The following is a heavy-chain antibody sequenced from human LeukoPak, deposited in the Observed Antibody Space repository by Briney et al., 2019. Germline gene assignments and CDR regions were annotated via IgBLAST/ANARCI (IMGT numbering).Heavy chain of an antibody. CDR1: GYTFTGYF. CDR3: ARDTKVDTAMVFDY. V-gene: IGHV1-2*07. Sequence: ASVKVSCKASGYTFTGYFMHWVRQAPGQGLEWMGWINPNSGATNYAHKFQGRVTMTRDTSISTASMELSSLKSDDTAVYYCARDTKVDTAMVFDYWGQGTLVTVSS. D-gene: IGHD5-18*01. J-gene: IGHJ4*02. CDR2: INPNSGAT.